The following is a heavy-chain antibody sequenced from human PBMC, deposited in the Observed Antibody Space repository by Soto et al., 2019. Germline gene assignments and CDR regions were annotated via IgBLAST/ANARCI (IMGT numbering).Heavy chain of an antibody. Sequence: QITLKESGPTLVKPTQTLTLTCTFSGFSLSTSGVGVGWIRQPPGKALEWLAQIYWDDDKRYSPSLKTRLTSTKDTSKNQVVLTMTNMDPVDTGTYYCAHLAYNGSDDYFDYCGQGTLVTVSS. V-gene: IGHV2-5*02. CDR2: IYWDDDK. CDR3: AHLAYNGSDDYFDY. D-gene: IGHD5-12*01. J-gene: IGHJ4*02. CDR1: GFSLSTSGVG.